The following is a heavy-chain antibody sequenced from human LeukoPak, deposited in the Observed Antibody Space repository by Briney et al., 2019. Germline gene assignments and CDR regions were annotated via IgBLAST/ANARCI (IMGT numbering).Heavy chain of an antibody. J-gene: IGHJ4*02. CDR2: IIPIFGTA. D-gene: IGHD3-3*01. Sequence: SVKVSCKASGYTFTSYGISWVRQAPGQGLEWMGGIIPIFGTANYAQKFQGRVTITADESTSTAYMELSSLRSEDTAVYYCARDPTYYDFWSGYFGSYFDYWGQGTLVTVSS. CDR3: ARDPTYYDFWSGYFGSYFDY. V-gene: IGHV1-69*13. CDR1: GYTFTSYG.